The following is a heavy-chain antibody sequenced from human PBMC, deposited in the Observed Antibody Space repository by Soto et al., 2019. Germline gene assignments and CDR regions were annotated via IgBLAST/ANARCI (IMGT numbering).Heavy chain of an antibody. CDR2: IYPDDSDT. J-gene: IGHJ4*02. CDR3: ALRPASTRDC. D-gene: IGHD4-4*01. CDR1: GYNFTTYW. Sequence: EVHLVQSGAEMKKPGESLKISCKGSGYNFTTYWIAWVRQMPGKGLEWMGIIYPDDSDTRYSPSFQGQVTISADKSITTAYLQWSSLRDSDTAMYYCALRPASTRDCWGQGTLVTVSS. V-gene: IGHV5-51*03.